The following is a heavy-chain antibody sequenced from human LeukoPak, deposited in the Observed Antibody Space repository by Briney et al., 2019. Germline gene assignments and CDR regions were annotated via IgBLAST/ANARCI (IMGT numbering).Heavy chain of an antibody. V-gene: IGHV4-38-2*01. Sequence: SETLSLTCAVSGYSISSGYYWGWIRQPPGKGLEWIGSVYHSGNTYYNPSLKSRVTISVDTSKNQFSLQLSSVTAADTAVYYCARQVSWSPSGGNWFDPWGQGTLVTVSS. J-gene: IGHJ5*02. CDR1: GYSISSGYY. CDR2: VYHSGNT. D-gene: IGHD1-1*01. CDR3: ARQVSWSPSGGNWFDP.